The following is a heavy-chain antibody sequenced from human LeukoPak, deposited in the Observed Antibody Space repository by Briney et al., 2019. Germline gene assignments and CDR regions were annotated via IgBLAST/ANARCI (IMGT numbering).Heavy chain of an antibody. CDR1: GFTFSSYA. Sequence: GGSLRLSCAASGFTFSSYATSWVRQAPGKGLEWVSAISGSGGSTYYADSVKGRFTISRDNSKNTLYLQMNSLRAEDTAVYYCAKGYIVVVPAAIDAFDIWGQGTMVTVSS. D-gene: IGHD2-2*01. J-gene: IGHJ3*02. CDR2: ISGSGGST. V-gene: IGHV3-23*01. CDR3: AKGYIVVVPAAIDAFDI.